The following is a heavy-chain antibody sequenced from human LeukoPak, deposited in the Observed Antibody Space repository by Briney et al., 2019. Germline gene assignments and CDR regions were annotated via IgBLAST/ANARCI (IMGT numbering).Heavy chain of an antibody. D-gene: IGHD5-18*01. Sequence: GGSLRLSCAASGFTFSSYEMNWVRQAPGKGLEWLSYISTNGVNIHYADSVKGRFTISRDNAKNSLYLQMNSLRAEDTAVYYCARERESGYSYGYFDYWGQGTLVTVSS. CDR1: GFTFSSYE. V-gene: IGHV3-48*03. CDR2: ISTNGVNI. CDR3: ARERESGYSYGYFDY. J-gene: IGHJ4*02.